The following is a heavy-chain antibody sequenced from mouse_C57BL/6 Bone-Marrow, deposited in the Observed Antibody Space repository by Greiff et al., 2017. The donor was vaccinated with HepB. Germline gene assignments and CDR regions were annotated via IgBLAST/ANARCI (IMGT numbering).Heavy chain of an antibody. CDR2: IHPNSGST. CDR1: GYTFTSYW. V-gene: IGHV1-64*01. Sequence: QVQLQQPGAELVKPGASVKLSCKASGYTFTSYWMHWVKQRPGQGLEWIGMIHPNSGSTNYNEKFKSKATLTVDKSSSTAYMQLSSLTSEDSAVYYCARSLINTVGYFDVWGTGTTVTVSS. J-gene: IGHJ1*03. CDR3: ARSLINTVGYFDV. D-gene: IGHD1-1*01.